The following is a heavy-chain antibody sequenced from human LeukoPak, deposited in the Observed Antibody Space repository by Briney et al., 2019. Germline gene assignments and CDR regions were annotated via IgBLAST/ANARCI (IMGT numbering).Heavy chain of an antibody. CDR2: INTDGRSP. D-gene: IGHD2-15*01. CDR1: GFTFSNDW. CDR3: ARCSYSGGSCPDY. V-gene: IGHV3-74*01. Sequence: GGSLRLSCAVSGFTFSNDWMHWVRQAPGKGLVWLARINTDGRSPGYADSVKGRFTISRDNAKNTLYLQVNSLRAEDTAVYYCARCSYSGGSCPDYWGQGTLVTVSS. J-gene: IGHJ4*02.